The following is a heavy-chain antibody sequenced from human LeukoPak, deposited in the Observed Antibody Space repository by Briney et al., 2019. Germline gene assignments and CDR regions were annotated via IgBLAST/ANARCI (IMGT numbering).Heavy chain of an antibody. CDR1: GYTFTSYW. J-gene: IGHJ4*02. V-gene: IGHV5-10-1*01. CDR2: IDPSDSYT. Sequence: PGESLGTSCKGSGYTFTSYWISWVRQMPGKGLERMGKIDPSDSYTSYSPSFQGHVTISADKSISAAFLQWSSLKASDTAMYYCARHSHYDFWSGYLDYWGQGTLVTVSS. CDR3: ARHSHYDFWSGYLDY. D-gene: IGHD3-3*01.